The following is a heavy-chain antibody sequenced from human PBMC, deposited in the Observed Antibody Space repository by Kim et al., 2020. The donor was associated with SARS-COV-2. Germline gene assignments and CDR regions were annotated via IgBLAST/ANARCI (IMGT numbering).Heavy chain of an antibody. CDR2: INPNSGGT. Sequence: ASVKVSCKASGYTFTGYYMHWVRQAPGQGLEWMGWINPNSGGTNYAQKFQGWVTMTRDTSISTAYMELSRLRSDDTAVYYCARGDYGDYDNGGVDYWGQGTLVTVSS. V-gene: IGHV1-2*04. CDR1: GYTFTGYY. J-gene: IGHJ4*02. CDR3: ARGDYGDYDNGGVDY. D-gene: IGHD4-17*01.